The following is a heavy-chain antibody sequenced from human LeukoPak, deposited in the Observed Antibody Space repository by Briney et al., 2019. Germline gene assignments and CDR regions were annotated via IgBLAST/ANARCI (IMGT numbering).Heavy chain of an antibody. D-gene: IGHD3-10*01. CDR3: TRVLSGLATNRYFDY. V-gene: IGHV3-49*03. CDR2: IRSKAYGGTT. Sequence: GGSLRLSCTASGFTFGDYAMSWFRRAPGKGLEWVGFIRSKAYGGTTEYAASVKGRFTISRDDSKSIAYLQMNSLKTEDTAVYYCTRVLSGLATNRYFDYWGQGTLVTVSS. J-gene: IGHJ4*02. CDR1: GFTFGDYA.